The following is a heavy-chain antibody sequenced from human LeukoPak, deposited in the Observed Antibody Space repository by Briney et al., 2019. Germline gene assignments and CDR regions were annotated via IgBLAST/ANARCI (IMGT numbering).Heavy chain of an antibody. CDR3: AKGDVLPSYPTFDY. CDR1: GFTFSSYA. V-gene: IGHV3-23*01. D-gene: IGHD3-9*01. CDR2: ISASGGTT. Sequence: GGSLRLSCAASGFTFSSYALSWVRQAPGKGLDWDSVISASGGTTYYADSVKGRFTISRDTSKGTVYLQMHSLRAEDTAVYYCAKGDVLPSYPTFDYWGQGTLVTVSS. J-gene: IGHJ4*02.